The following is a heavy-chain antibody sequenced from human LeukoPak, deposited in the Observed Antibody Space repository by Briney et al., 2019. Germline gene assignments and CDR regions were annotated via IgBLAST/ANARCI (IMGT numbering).Heavy chain of an antibody. Sequence: SETLSLTCRVSGDSISSYFWAWIRQPPGKGLEWIGYVCYNGTTNYNPSLRNRVAISIDTSKNQFSLKLNSATAADTAVYDCATSGGFNSPRHYWGQGTLVTVSS. D-gene: IGHD3-16*01. J-gene: IGHJ4*02. CDR3: ATSGGFNSPRHY. V-gene: IGHV4-59*01. CDR2: VCYNGTT. CDR1: GDSISSYF.